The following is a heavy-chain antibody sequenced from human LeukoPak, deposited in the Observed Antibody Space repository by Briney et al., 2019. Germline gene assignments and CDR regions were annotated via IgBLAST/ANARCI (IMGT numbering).Heavy chain of an antibody. J-gene: IGHJ4*02. CDR2: INHSGST. CDR3: ARFTGPSITIFGVASDY. D-gene: IGHD3-3*01. CDR1: GGSFSGYY. Sequence: SETLSLTCAVYGGSFSGYYWSWIRQPPGKGLEWIGEINHSGSTNYNPSLKSRVTISVDTSKNQFSLELSSVTAADTAVYYCARFTGPSITIFGVASDYWGQGTLVTVSS. V-gene: IGHV4-34*01.